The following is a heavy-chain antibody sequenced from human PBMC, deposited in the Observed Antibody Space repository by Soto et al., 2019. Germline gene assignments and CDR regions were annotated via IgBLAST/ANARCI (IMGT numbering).Heavy chain of an antibody. V-gene: IGHV3-23*01. CDR2: VSGGGATT. D-gene: IGHD5-18*01. J-gene: IGHJ4*02. CDR1: GFTFSDYA. CDR3: AKGSGYSYEKFYFDS. Sequence: GGSLRLSCAASGFTFSDYAMNWVRQAPGKGLEWVSTVSGGGATTYYADSVKGRFTISRDNFKSTLYLQMNSLRAEDTAIYYSAKGSGYSYEKFYFDSWGQGTQVTVSS.